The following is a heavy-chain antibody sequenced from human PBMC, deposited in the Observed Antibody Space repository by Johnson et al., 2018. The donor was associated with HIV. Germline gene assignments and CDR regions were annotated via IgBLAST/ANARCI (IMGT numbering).Heavy chain of an antibody. CDR3: AREFLLVVYVGAFDL. J-gene: IGHJ3*01. CDR2: ISYDGSNK. V-gene: IGHV3-30*04. CDR1: GFTFSSYA. D-gene: IGHD2-8*02. Sequence: VQLVESGGGVVQPGRSLRLSCAASGFTFSSYAMHWVRQGPGKGLEWVAVISYDGSNKYYADSVKGRFPISRDNSKNTLYLQMNSLRAEDTAVYYCAREFLLVVYVGAFDLWGRGTLVTVSS.